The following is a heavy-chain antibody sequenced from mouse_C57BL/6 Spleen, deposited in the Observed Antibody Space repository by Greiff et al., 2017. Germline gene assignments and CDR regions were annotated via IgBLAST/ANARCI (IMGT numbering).Heavy chain of an antibody. CDR3: ARDMVIAY. Sequence: EVQLQQSGPGLVKPSQSLSLTCSVTGYSITSGYYWNWIRQFPGNKLEWMGYISYDGSNNYNPSLKNRISITRDTSKNQFFLKLNSVTTEDTATYYCARDMVIAYWGQGTLVTVSA. CDR1: GYSITSGYY. CDR2: ISYDGSN. D-gene: IGHD2-2*01. J-gene: IGHJ3*01. V-gene: IGHV3-6*01.